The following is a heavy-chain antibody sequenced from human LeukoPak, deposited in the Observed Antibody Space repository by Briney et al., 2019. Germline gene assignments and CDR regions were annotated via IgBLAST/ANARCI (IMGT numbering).Heavy chain of an antibody. CDR1: GGSISSYY. CDR2: IYYSGST. Sequence: SETLSLTCTVSGGSISSYYWSRIRQPPGKELEWIGYIYYSGSTNYNPSLKSRVTISVDTSKNQFSLKLSSVTAADTAVYYCAREDPYYYGMDVWGQGTTVTVSS. J-gene: IGHJ6*02. CDR3: AREDPYYYGMDV. V-gene: IGHV4-59*01.